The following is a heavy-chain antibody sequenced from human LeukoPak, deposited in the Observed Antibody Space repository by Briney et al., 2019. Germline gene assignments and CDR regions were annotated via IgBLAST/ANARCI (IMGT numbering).Heavy chain of an antibody. V-gene: IGHV3-7*01. CDR2: IKQDGSEK. CDR1: GFTFSSYW. J-gene: IGHJ4*02. Sequence: GGSLRLSCAASGFTFSSYWMSWVRQAPGKGLEWVANIKQDGSEKYYVGSVKGRFTISRANAKTSLYLQMNSLRAEDTAAYYCARDRGVLRYFDWLFLIDYWGQGTLVTVSS. CDR3: ARDRGVLRYFDWLFLIDY. D-gene: IGHD3-9*01.